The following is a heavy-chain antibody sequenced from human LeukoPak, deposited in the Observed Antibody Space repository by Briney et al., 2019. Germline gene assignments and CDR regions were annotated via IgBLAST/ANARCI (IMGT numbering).Heavy chain of an antibody. Sequence: PGGSLRLSCTASGFTFSSYWMSWVRQAPGKGLEWVSAISGSGGSTYYADSVKGRFTISRDNAKNSLYLQMNSLRAEDTAVYYCARVVDILTGYQYYFDYWGQGTLVTVSS. CDR1: GFTFSSYW. CDR2: ISGSGGST. J-gene: IGHJ4*02. CDR3: ARVVDILTGYQYYFDY. D-gene: IGHD3-9*01. V-gene: IGHV3-23*01.